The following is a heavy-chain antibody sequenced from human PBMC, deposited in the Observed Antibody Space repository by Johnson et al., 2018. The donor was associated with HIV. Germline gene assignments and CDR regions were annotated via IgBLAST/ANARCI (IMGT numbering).Heavy chain of an antibody. Sequence: VQLVESGGGLVKPGGSLRLSCAASGFTVSSNYMSWVRQAPGKGLEWVSVIYSGGSTYYADSVKGRLTLSRDNSNNTLYLQMNSLRAEDTAVYYCARDVTDGNDAFDIWGQGTMVTVSS. D-gene: IGHD5-24*01. CDR2: IYSGGST. CDR1: GFTVSSNY. V-gene: IGHV3-66*02. CDR3: ARDVTDGNDAFDI. J-gene: IGHJ3*02.